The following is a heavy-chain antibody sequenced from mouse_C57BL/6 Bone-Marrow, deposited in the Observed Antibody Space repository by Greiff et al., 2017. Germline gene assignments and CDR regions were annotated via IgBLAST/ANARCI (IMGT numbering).Heavy chain of an antibody. Sequence: VKLVESGPGLVQPSQSLSITCTVSGFSLTSYGVHWVRQSPGKGLEWLGVIWSGGSTDYNAAFISRLSISKDNSKSQVFFKMNSLQADDTAIYYCARKCYGSSWRVYWYFDVWGTGTTVTVSS. V-gene: IGHV2-2*01. J-gene: IGHJ1*03. CDR2: IWSGGST. D-gene: IGHD1-1*01. CDR1: GFSLTSYG. CDR3: ARKCYGSSWRVYWYFDV.